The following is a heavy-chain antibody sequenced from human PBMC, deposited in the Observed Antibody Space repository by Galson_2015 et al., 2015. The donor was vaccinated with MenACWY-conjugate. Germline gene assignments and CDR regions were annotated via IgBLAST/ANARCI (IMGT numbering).Heavy chain of an antibody. D-gene: IGHD1-1*01. CDR2: IDPVRDTT. Sequence: SCKASGYSFTSYYIHWVRQAPGQGLEWVVVIDPVRDTTKYAQNFQGRVSMTRDTSTTTVFMELSSLRSEDTAVHYCARSPLRWNDPGPFDYWGQGTLVTVSS. CDR3: ARSPLRWNDPGPFDY. J-gene: IGHJ4*02. V-gene: IGHV1-46*01. CDR1: GYSFTSYY.